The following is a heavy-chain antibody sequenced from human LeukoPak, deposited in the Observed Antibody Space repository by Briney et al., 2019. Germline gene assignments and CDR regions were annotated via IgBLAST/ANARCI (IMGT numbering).Heavy chain of an antibody. CDR1: GYTFTGYY. CDR2: INPNSGGT. CDR3: ARDPSSGWYLKGWFDP. V-gene: IGHV1-2*02. Sequence: ASVKVSCKASGYTFTGYYMHWVRQAPGQGLEWMGWINPNSGGTNYAQKFQGRVTMTRDTSISTSYMELSRLRSDDTAVYYCARDPSSGWYLKGWFDPWGQGTLVTVSS. J-gene: IGHJ5*02. D-gene: IGHD6-19*01.